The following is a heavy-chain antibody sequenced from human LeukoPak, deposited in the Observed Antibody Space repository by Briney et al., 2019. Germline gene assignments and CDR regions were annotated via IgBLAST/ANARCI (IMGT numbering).Heavy chain of an antibody. Sequence: GASVTVSFTASGYTFTIYYMHWVRQAPGQGLEWMGIINPSGGSTSYAQKFQGRVTMTRDTSTSTVYMELSSLRSEDTAVYYCARDAARSNTAMGIYVYWGQGTLVTVSS. CDR3: ARDAARSNTAMGIYVY. V-gene: IGHV1-46*01. CDR1: GYTFTIYY. D-gene: IGHD5-18*01. CDR2: INPSGGST. J-gene: IGHJ4*02.